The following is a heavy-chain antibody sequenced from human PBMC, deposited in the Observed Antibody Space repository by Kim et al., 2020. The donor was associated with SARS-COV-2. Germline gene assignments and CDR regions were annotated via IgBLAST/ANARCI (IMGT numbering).Heavy chain of an antibody. V-gene: IGHV3-53*01. Sequence: GGSLRLSCVASGFNVSNNYISWVRQAPGKGLELVSVIFSGGSTQYADSVRGRFTMSRDNSKNTLYLQMNSLRVEYTAMYYCVRDALLIYWGQGALVTVSS. CDR2: IFSGGST. J-gene: IGHJ4*02. CDR3: VRDALLIY. D-gene: IGHD1-26*01. CDR1: GFNVSNNY.